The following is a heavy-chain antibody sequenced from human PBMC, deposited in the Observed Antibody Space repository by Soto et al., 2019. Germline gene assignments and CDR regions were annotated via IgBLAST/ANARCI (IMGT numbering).Heavy chain of an antibody. D-gene: IGHD1-26*01. Sequence: SETLSLTCTVSVGSSSSSPYYWFWIRQPPGKGLEWIGSVYYSGGPNYNPSLQSRVTISVDTSRNQISLKVYSVTAADTAVYYCARRPVYSGNRESDFWGQGTLVTVSS. V-gene: IGHV4-39*01. CDR3: ARRPVYSGNRESDF. CDR2: VYYSGGP. J-gene: IGHJ4*02. CDR1: VGSSSSSPYY.